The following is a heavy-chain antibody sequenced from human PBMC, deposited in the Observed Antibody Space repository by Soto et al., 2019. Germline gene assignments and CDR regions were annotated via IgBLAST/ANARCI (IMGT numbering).Heavy chain of an antibody. CDR3: ARGPF. CDR2: INQDGSER. Sequence: ESGGDLVQPGGSLRLSCAASGFTFSSDWMSWVRQAPGKGLEWVATINQDGSERFYVDSVKGRFTISRDNAKNSLYLQMNSLRAEDTAVYYCARGPFWGQGTLVTVSS. J-gene: IGHJ4*02. V-gene: IGHV3-7*01. CDR1: GFTFSSDW.